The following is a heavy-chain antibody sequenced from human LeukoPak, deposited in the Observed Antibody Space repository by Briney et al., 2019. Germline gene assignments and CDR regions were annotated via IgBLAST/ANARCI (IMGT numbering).Heavy chain of an antibody. CDR3: VRGTGY. CDR2: ISSNGDNT. J-gene: IGHJ4*02. CDR1: GFTFSTYV. Sequence: PGGSLRLSCSVSGFTFSTYVMHWVRQAPGKGLEYVSAISSNGDNTYYADSVKGRFTISSVNSKNTLYLQMSSLRADDTAVYYCVRGTGYWGQGTLVTVSS. V-gene: IGHV3-64D*06.